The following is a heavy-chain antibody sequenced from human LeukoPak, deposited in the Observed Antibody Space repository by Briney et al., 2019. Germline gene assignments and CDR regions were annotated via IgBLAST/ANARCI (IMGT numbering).Heavy chain of an antibody. V-gene: IGHV4-39*07. Sequence: SETLSLTCTVSGGSISSSSYYWGWIRQPPGKGLEWIGSIYYSGSTYYNPSLKSRVTISVDTSRNQFSLKLSSVTAADTAVYYCARAVLGEMATIGAPYNWFDPWGQGTLVTVSS. CDR3: ARAVLGEMATIGAPYNWFDP. CDR1: GGSISSSSYY. D-gene: IGHD5-24*01. CDR2: IYYSGST. J-gene: IGHJ5*02.